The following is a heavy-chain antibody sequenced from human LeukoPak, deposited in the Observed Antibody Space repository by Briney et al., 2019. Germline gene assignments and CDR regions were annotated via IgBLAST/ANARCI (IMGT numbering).Heavy chain of an antibody. Sequence: SVKVSCKASGGTFSSYAISWVRQAPGQGLEWMGGIIPIFGTANYAQKFQGRVTITTDESTSTAYMELSSLRSEDTAVYYCARVAGGLTPGVDYWGQGTLVTVSS. CDR1: GGTFSSYA. CDR2: IIPIFGTA. CDR3: ARVAGGLTPGVDY. J-gene: IGHJ4*02. D-gene: IGHD1-26*01. V-gene: IGHV1-69*05.